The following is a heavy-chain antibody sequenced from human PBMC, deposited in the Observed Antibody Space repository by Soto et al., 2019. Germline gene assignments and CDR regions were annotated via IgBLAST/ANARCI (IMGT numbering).Heavy chain of an antibody. CDR3: ARGAYCSSTSCPKGYYYGMDV. CDR1: GFTFSSYE. J-gene: IGHJ6*02. D-gene: IGHD2-2*01. Sequence: EVQLVESGGGLVQPGGSLRLSCAASGFTFSSYEMNWVRQAPGKGLEWVSYISSSGSTIYYADSVKGRFTISRDNAKNSLYLQMNSLRAEDTAVYYCARGAYCSSTSCPKGYYYGMDVWGQGTTVTVSS. CDR2: ISSSGSTI. V-gene: IGHV3-48*03.